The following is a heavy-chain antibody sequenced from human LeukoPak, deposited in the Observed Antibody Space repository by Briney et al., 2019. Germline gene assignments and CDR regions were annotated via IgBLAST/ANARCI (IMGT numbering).Heavy chain of an antibody. V-gene: IGHV3-7*01. Sequence: GGSLRLSCAASGFTFSSYSINWVRQAPGKGLEWVANIKQDGSEKYYVDSVKGRFTISRDNAKNSLYLQMNSLRAEDTAVYYCARDFGGMDVWGQGTTVTVSS. J-gene: IGHJ6*02. CDR2: IKQDGSEK. CDR1: GFTFSSYS. D-gene: IGHD3-10*01. CDR3: ARDFGGMDV.